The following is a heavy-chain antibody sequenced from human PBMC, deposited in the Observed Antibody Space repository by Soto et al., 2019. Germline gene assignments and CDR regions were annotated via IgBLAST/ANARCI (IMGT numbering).Heavy chain of an antibody. V-gene: IGHV3-23*01. CDR3: AKASPRYGDYDVVY. D-gene: IGHD4-17*01. CDR1: GFTFSSYA. CDR2: ISGSGGST. Sequence: EVQLLESGGGLVQPGGYLRLSCAASGFTFSSYAMSWVRQAPGKGLEWVSGISGSGGSTYYVDSVNGRFTISRDNSKITLYLQMNSLRAEDTAVYYCAKASPRYGDYDVVYWGQGTLVTVSS. J-gene: IGHJ4*02.